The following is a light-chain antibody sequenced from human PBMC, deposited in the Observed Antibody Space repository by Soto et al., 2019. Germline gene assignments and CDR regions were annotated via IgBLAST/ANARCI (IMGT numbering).Light chain of an antibody. CDR1: QSISGA. V-gene: IGKV3-15*01. CDR3: QQYNNWPWT. J-gene: IGKJ1*01. CDR2: GAS. Sequence: EIVMTQSPATLSVSPGGRAALSCRASQSISGALAWYQQKPGQAPRLLIYGASTRATSFPARFSGSGSGTDFTLTISSLQSEDFAVYYCQQYNNWPWTFGQGTKVDIK.